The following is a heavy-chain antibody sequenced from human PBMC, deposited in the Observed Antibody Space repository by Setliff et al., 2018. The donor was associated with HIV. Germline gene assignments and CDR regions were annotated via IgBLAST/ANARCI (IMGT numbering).Heavy chain of an antibody. CDR3: ARDKPYDSSGYRTLYY. Sequence: PSETLSLTCTVSGGSISGYHWDWLRQTPGKGLEWIGYIYTSRGTNYNHSLRTRVIISVDTSNQFSLKLSSVTAADTAVYYCARDKPYDSSGYRTLYYWGQGTLVTVSS. V-gene: IGHV4-4*09. CDR1: GGSISGYH. D-gene: IGHD3-22*01. CDR2: IYTSRGT. J-gene: IGHJ4*02.